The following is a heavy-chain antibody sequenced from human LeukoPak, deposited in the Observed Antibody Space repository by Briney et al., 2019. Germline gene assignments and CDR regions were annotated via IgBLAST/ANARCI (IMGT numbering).Heavy chain of an antibody. CDR2: ISSSSSYT. CDR3: AVRRITMVRGVIGPDWFDP. Sequence: GGSLRLSCAASGFTFSDYYMSWIRQAPGKGLEWVSYISSSSSYTNYADSVKGRFTISRDNAKNSLYLQMNSLRAEDTAVYYCAVRRITMVRGVIGPDWFDPWGQETLVTVSS. D-gene: IGHD3-10*01. CDR1: GFTFSDYY. J-gene: IGHJ5*02. V-gene: IGHV3-11*06.